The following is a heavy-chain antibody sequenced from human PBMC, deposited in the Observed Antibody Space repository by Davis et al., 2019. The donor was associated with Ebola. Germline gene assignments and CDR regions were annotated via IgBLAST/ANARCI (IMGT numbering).Heavy chain of an antibody. D-gene: IGHD1-26*01. CDR1: GVTFGDYT. V-gene: IGHV3-43*02. CDR2: INGDRGRI. CDR3: AKAKFSGSALIGH. Sequence: GESLKISCATSGVTFGDYTMHWVRQAPGKGLEWVSYINGDRGRIDYADSVKGRFTISGDNSKNSLYLQMNSLTTEDTALYYCAKAKFSGSALIGHWGQGTLVTVSS. J-gene: IGHJ4*02.